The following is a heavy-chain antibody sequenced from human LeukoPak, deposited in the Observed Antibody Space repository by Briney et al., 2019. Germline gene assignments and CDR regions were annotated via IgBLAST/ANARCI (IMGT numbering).Heavy chain of an antibody. CDR3: ARSRPSRYCSGGSCTHHAFDI. CDR1: GFTFSDYY. V-gene: IGHV3-11*04. Sequence: GGSLRLSCAVSGFTFSDYYMSWIRQAPGKGLEWVSYISSSGSTIYYADSVKGRFTISRDNAKNSLYLQMNSLRAEDTAVYYCARSRPSRYCSGGSCTHHAFDIWGQGTMVTVSS. CDR2: ISSSGSTI. D-gene: IGHD2-15*01. J-gene: IGHJ3*02.